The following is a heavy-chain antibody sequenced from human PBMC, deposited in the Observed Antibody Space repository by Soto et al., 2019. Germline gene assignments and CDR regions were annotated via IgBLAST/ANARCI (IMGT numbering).Heavy chain of an antibody. V-gene: IGHV3-30*18. CDR1: GFTFSSYG. CDR3: AKDHSISIQLWLTGAFDI. Sequence: QVQLVESGGGVVQPGRSLRLSCAASGFTFSSYGMHLVRQAPGKGLEWVAVISYDGSNKYYADSVKGRFTISRDNSKNTLYLQMNSLRAEDTAVYYCAKDHSISIQLWLTGAFDIWGQGTMVTVSS. D-gene: IGHD5-18*01. J-gene: IGHJ3*02. CDR2: ISYDGSNK.